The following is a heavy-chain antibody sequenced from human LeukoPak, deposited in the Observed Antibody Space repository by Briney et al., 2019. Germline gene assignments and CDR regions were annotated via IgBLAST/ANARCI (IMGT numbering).Heavy chain of an antibody. J-gene: IGHJ6*03. D-gene: IGHD3-22*01. Sequence: PSETLSLTCTVSGGSISSSSYYWGWIRQPPGMGLEWIGYIYYSGSTNYNPSLKSRVTISVDTSKNQFSLKLSSVTAADTAVYYCVRGWAQPSSGYYYYYYYMDVWGKGTTVTISS. CDR3: VRGWAQPSSGYYYYYYYMDV. V-gene: IGHV4-61*05. CDR2: IYYSGST. CDR1: GGSISSSSYY.